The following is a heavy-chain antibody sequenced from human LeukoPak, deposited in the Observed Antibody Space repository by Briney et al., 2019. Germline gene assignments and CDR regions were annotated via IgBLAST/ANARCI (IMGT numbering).Heavy chain of an antibody. CDR1: GFTFSSYA. D-gene: IGHD6-13*01. CDR2: ISGSGGST. Sequence: GGSLRLSCAASGFTFSSYAMSWVRQAPGKGLEWVSAISGSGGSTYYANSVKGRFTISRDNSKNTLYLQMNSLRAEDTAVYYCATTPAAGTFQHWGQGTLVTVSS. V-gene: IGHV3-23*01. J-gene: IGHJ1*01. CDR3: ATTPAAGTFQH.